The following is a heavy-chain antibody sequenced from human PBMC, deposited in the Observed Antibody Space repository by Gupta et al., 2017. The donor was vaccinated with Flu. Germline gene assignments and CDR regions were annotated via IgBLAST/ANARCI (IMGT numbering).Heavy chain of an antibody. CDR3: ATVTSGC. D-gene: IGHD4-17*01. CDR2: INPDGSST. J-gene: IGHJ4*02. Sequence: EMQLVESGGGLVQPGGSLRLPCAASAFTFSSSYLQWVRQAPGKGLVWVSRINPDGSSTTYAESVKGRFTISRDNAKNTLYLQMNSLGDDDTAVYYCATVTSGCWGQGTLVTVSS. V-gene: IGHV3-74*03. CDR1: AFTFSSSY.